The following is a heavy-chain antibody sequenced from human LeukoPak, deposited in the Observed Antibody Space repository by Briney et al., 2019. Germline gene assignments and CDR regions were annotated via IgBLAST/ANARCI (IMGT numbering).Heavy chain of an antibody. CDR3: ARETYYDFWGGYYAYYYGMDV. V-gene: IGHV3-30*03. CDR2: ISYDGSNK. CDR1: GFIFNTFW. Sequence: GGSLRLSCAASGFIFNTFWMNWVRLTPGKGLEWVAVISYDGSNKYYADSVKGRFTISRDNSKNTLYLQMNSLRAEDTAVYYCARETYYDFWGGYYAYYYGMDVWGQGTTVTVSS. J-gene: IGHJ6*02. D-gene: IGHD3-3*01.